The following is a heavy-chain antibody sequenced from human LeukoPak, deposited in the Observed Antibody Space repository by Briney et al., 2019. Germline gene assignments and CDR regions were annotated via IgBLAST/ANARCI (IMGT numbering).Heavy chain of an antibody. Sequence: PSETLSLTCTVSGGSISSYYWSWIRQPPGKGLEWIGYIYYSGSTNYSPSLKSRVTISVDTSKNQFSLKLSSVTAADTAVYYCARVGGSGSYYRYYGMDVWGKGTTVTVSS. CDR2: IYYSGST. CDR3: ARVGGSGSYYRYYGMDV. D-gene: IGHD3-10*01. J-gene: IGHJ6*04. CDR1: GGSISSYY. V-gene: IGHV4-59*01.